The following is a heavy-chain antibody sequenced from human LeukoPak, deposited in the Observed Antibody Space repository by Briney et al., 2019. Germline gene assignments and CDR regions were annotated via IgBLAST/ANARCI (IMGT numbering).Heavy chain of an antibody. J-gene: IGHJ4*02. CDR2: ISSSGSTI. CDR3: ARDLYGDYDFDY. CDR1: GFTSSGYT. V-gene: IGHV3-48*01. D-gene: IGHD4-17*01. Sequence: AGGPLRPSFPPSGFTSSGYTMNWVGQPPGKGLKWLSYISSSGSTIYYADSVKGRFTISRDNAKNSLYLQMNSLRAEDTAVYYCARDLYGDYDFDYWGQGTLVTVSS.